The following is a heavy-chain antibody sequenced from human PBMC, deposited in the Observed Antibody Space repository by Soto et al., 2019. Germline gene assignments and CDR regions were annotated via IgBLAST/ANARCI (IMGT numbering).Heavy chain of an antibody. D-gene: IGHD3-16*01. J-gene: IGHJ4*02. CDR1: GFTFRSYV. V-gene: IGHV3-30*19. CDR3: ARWGTTGGLDV. Sequence: ESGGGVVQPGTSLRLSCVGSGFTFRSYVIHWVRQAPGKGLEWVALTSYDGSNKYCDDSVKGRFTISRDNSRNTVDLQMDSLRLEDTALYYCARWGTTGGLDVWGQGTLVSVSS. CDR2: TSYDGSNK.